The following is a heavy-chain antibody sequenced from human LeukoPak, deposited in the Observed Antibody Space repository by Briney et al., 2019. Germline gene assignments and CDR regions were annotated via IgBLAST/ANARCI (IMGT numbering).Heavy chain of an antibody. J-gene: IGHJ3*02. CDR3: ARRGLRYFDWHGEGNGDAFDI. Sequence: NTSEALSLTCTVSGGSISSSSYYWVWIRQPPGKGLEWIGSIYYSGSTYYNPSLKSRVTISVDTSKNQFSLKLSSVTAADTAVYYCARRGLRYFDWHGEGNGDAFDIWGQGTMVTVSS. CDR2: IYYSGST. D-gene: IGHD3-9*01. V-gene: IGHV4-39*01. CDR1: GGSISSSSYY.